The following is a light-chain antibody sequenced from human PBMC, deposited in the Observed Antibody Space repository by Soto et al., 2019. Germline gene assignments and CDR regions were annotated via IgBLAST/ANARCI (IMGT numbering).Light chain of an antibody. CDR2: GNS. V-gene: IGLV1-40*01. J-gene: IGLJ2*01. Sequence: QSVLTQPPSVSGAPGQRVTISCTGSSCNIGAGYDVHWYQQLPGTAPKLLIYGNSKRPSGVPDRFSCSKSGTSASLAITGLQAEDEADYYCQSYDSSLSGSVFGGGTKLTVL. CDR3: QSYDSSLSGSV. CDR1: SCNIGAGYD.